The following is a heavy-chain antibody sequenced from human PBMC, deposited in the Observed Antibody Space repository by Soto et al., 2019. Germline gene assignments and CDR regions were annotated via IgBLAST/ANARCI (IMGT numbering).Heavy chain of an antibody. V-gene: IGHV4-59*08. CDR1: GGSISSYY. J-gene: IGHJ4*02. CDR2: IYYSGST. Sequence: SETLSLTCTVSGGSISSYYWSWIRQPPGKGLEWIGYIYYSGSTNYNPSLKSRVTISVDTSKNQFSLKLSSVTAADTAVYYWARHDSNYEYYFDYWGQGTLVTVSS. CDR3: ARHDSNYEYYFDY. D-gene: IGHD4-4*01.